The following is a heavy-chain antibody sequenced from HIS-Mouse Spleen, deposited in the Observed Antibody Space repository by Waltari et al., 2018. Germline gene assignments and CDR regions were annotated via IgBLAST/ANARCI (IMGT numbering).Heavy chain of an antibody. CDR1: GFTVSSYG. V-gene: IGHV3-30*18. CDR2: ISYDGSNK. CDR3: AKASSGWLDY. Sequence: QVQLVESGGGVVQPGRSLRLSCAASGFTVSSYGMHWVRQAPGKGLEWVAVISYDGSNKYYADSVKGRFTISRDNSKNTLYLQMNSLRAEDTAVYYCAKASSGWLDYWGQGTLVTVSS. D-gene: IGHD6-19*01. J-gene: IGHJ4*02.